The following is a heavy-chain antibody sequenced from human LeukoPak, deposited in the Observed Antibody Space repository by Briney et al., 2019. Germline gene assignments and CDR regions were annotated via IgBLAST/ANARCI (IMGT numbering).Heavy chain of an antibody. CDR1: GFTFSSYA. J-gene: IGHJ5*02. CDR3: AKGYSGIYYGWFDP. CDR2: ISGRGGST. V-gene: IGHV3-23*01. Sequence: PGGSLRLSCAASGFTFSSYAMGWVRQAPGKGLEWVSAISGRGGSTYYADSVKGRFTISRDNSKNTLYLQMNSLRAEDTAVYYCAKGYSGIYYGWFDPWGQGTLVTVSS. D-gene: IGHD1-26*01.